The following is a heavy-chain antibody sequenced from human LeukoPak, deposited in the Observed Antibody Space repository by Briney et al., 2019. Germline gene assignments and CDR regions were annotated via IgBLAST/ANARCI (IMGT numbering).Heavy chain of an antibody. Sequence: PGGSLRLSCAASGFTFSSNWMHWVRQAPGKGLVWVSRINSDGSSTNYADSVKGRFTISRDNARNTLYLQMYSLRAEDTAVYYCASVSTTTRNSCVYWGRGTLVTVSS. D-gene: IGHD1-26*01. CDR2: INSDGSST. J-gene: IGHJ4*02. V-gene: IGHV3-74*01. CDR1: GFTFSSNW. CDR3: ASVSTTTRNSCVY.